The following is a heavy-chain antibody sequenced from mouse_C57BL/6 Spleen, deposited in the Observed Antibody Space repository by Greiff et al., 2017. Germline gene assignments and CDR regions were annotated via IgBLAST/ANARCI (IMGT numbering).Heavy chain of an antibody. CDR2: ISYDGSN. CDR3: ARDLGYTAWFAY. Sequence: EVQRVESGPGLVKPSQSLSLTCSVTGYSITSGYYWNWIRQFPGNKLEWMGYISYDGSNNYNPSLKNRISITRDTSKNQFFLKLNSVTTEDTATYYCARDLGYTAWFAYWGQGTLVTVSA. CDR1: GYSITSGYY. J-gene: IGHJ3*01. D-gene: IGHD1-1*01. V-gene: IGHV3-6*01.